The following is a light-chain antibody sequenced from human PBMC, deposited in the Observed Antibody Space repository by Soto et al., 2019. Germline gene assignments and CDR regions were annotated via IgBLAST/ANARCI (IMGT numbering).Light chain of an antibody. V-gene: IGLV2-8*01. Sequence: QSVLTQPPSASGSPGQSVTISCTGTSSDVGGYNYVSWYQQHPGKAPKLMIYEVSKRPSGVPDRFSGYKSGNTAALTVSGLQAADEADYYCSSYAGSNNFDVVFGGGTKLTVL. CDR3: SSYAGSNNFDVV. CDR2: EVS. J-gene: IGLJ2*01. CDR1: SSDVGGYNY.